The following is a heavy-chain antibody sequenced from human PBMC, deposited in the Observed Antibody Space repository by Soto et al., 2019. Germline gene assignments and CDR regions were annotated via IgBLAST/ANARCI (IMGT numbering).Heavy chain of an antibody. V-gene: IGHV3-23*01. J-gene: IGHJ4*02. Sequence: GGSLRLSCAASGFTFISYAMSWVLQAPWKGLEWVSAISGSGGSTYYADSVKGRFTISRDNSKNTLYLQMNSLRAEDTAVYYCAKDRRLGELSFPNPFDYWGQGTLVTVSS. CDR1: GFTFISYA. CDR2: ISGSGGST. CDR3: AKDRRLGELSFPNPFDY. D-gene: IGHD3-16*02.